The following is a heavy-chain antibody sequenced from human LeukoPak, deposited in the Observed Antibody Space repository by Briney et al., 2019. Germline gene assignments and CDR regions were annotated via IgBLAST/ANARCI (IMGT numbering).Heavy chain of an antibody. D-gene: IGHD4-23*01. V-gene: IGHV1-2*02. CDR1: GYTFSGYY. J-gene: IGHJ4*02. CDR3: ARSSAVVSRSH. CDR2: INPNSGDT. Sequence: ASVNVSCKVSGYTFSGYYMHWVRQAPGQGLEWMGWINPNSGDTNHAQKFEGRVTMTRDTSISTAYMELSRLRSDDTAVYYCARSSAVVSRSHWGQGTLVTVSS.